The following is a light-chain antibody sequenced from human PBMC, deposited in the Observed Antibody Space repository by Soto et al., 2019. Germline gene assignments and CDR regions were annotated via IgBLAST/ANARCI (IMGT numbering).Light chain of an antibody. V-gene: IGLV1-44*01. J-gene: IGLJ7*01. Sequence: QSVLTQPPSASGNPGQRVTISCSGSSSNIGSNTVNWYQQLPGTAPKLLIETNTQRPSGVPDRFSGSKSGTSASLAISGLQSEDEADYYCAAWDDSLNGAVFGGGTQLTVL. CDR1: SSNIGSNT. CDR2: TNT. CDR3: AAWDDSLNGAV.